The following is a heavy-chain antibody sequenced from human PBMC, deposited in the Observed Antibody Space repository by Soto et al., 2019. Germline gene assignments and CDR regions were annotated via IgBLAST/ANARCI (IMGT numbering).Heavy chain of an antibody. D-gene: IGHD3-16*01. J-gene: IGHJ4*02. Sequence: GASVKVSCKASGYTFSTYGFSWVRQAPGQGLEWMGWIRVYNGKTGYAQKLQGRVTMTTDTSTSTAYLQWNSLKASDTAIYYCARRLGAITGDYWGPGTLVTVSS. V-gene: IGHV1-18*01. CDR1: GYTFSTYG. CDR3: ARRLGAITGDY. CDR2: IRVYNGKT.